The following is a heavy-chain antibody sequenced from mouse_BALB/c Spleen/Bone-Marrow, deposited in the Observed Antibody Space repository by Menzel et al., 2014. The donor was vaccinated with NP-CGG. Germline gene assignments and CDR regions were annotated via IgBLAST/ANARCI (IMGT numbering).Heavy chain of an antibody. CDR3: ARIYYYGSSYAMDY. Sequence: VKLMESGAELVRPGTSVKMPCKASGYTFTNYWIGWVKQRPGHGLEWIGDIYPGGGYTNYNEKFKGKATLTADTSSSTAYMQLSNLTSEDSAIYYCARIYYYGSSYAMDYWGQGTSVTVSS. V-gene: IGHV1-63*02. D-gene: IGHD1-1*01. CDR1: GYTFTNYW. CDR2: IYPGGGYT. J-gene: IGHJ4*01.